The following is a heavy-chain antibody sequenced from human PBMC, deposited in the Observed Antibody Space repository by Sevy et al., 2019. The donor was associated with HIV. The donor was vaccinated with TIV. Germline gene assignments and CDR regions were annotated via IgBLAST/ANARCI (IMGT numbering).Heavy chain of an antibody. CDR1: GFIFSNYY. Sequence: GGSLRLSCAASGFIFSNYYMSWVRQAPGKGLEWVSAITGAGGNTYYADSVKGRFTISRDNSKNTLYVQMNSLRAEDTALYYCAKVAAGGMGWWYFDLWGRSTLVTVSS. D-gene: IGHD6-13*01. CDR3: AKVAAGGMGWWYFDL. CDR2: ITGAGGNT. J-gene: IGHJ2*01. V-gene: IGHV3-23*01.